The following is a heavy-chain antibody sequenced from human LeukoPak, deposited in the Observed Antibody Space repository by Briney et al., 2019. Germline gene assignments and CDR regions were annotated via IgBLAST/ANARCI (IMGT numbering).Heavy chain of an antibody. CDR3: ASPDPSSGYTYYMDV. Sequence: SETLSLTCTVSGGSISSSSYYWGWLRQPQGKGLEWIGSIYYSGSTYYNPSLKSRVTISVDTSKNQFSLKLSSVTAADTAVYYCASPDPSSGYTYYMDVWGKGTTVTVSS. J-gene: IGHJ6*03. V-gene: IGHV4-39*01. CDR1: GGSISSSSYY. D-gene: IGHD3-22*01. CDR2: IYYSGST.